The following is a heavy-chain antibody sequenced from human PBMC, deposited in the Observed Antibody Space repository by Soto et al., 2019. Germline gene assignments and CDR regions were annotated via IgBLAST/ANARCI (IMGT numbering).Heavy chain of an antibody. CDR2: ISGSGGST. Sequence: GGSLRLSCAASGFTFSSYAMSWVRQAPGKGLEWVSAISGSGGSTYYADSVKGRFTISRDNSKNTLYLQMNSLRAEDTAVYYCAKDRPFSGSGSYYLFDYWGQGTLVTFSS. CDR1: GFTFSSYA. V-gene: IGHV3-23*01. J-gene: IGHJ4*02. D-gene: IGHD3-10*01. CDR3: AKDRPFSGSGSYYLFDY.